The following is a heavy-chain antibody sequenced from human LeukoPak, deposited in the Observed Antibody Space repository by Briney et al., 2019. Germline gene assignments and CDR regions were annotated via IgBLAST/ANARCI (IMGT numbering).Heavy chain of an antibody. CDR3: AKGNSGSYSLDWFDP. Sequence: PGGSLRLSCAASGFTFDDYTMHWVRQAPGKGLEWVALISRDGGSTYYADSVKGRFTISRDNSKNSLYLQMNSLRTEDAAFYYCAKGNSGSYSLDWFDPWGQGTLVTVSS. J-gene: IGHJ5*02. D-gene: IGHD1-26*01. CDR2: ISRDGGST. CDR1: GFTFDDYT. V-gene: IGHV3-43*01.